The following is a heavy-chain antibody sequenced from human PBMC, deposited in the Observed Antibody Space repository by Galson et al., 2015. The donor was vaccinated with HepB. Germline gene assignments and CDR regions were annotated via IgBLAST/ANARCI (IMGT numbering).Heavy chain of an antibody. CDR2: ISSSSSTI. CDR3: AREVRWGSGYYRTYYFDY. Sequence: SLRLSCAASGFTFSSYNMNWVRQAPGKGLEWVSYISSSSSTIYYADSVKGRFTISRDNAKNSLYLQMNSLRAEDTAVYYCAREVRWGSGYYRTYYFDYWGQGTLVTVSS. V-gene: IGHV3-48*01. D-gene: IGHD3-3*01. CDR1: GFTFSSYN. J-gene: IGHJ4*02.